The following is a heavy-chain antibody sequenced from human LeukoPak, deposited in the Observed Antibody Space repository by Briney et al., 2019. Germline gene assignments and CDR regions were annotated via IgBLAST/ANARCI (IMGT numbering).Heavy chain of an antibody. D-gene: IGHD3-10*01. J-gene: IGHJ4*02. V-gene: IGHV3-7*01. CDR2: MVQEGRPR. CDR3: ASLLGSANRWNY. Sequence: GGPLRLSCLASVLSFMTKTMSWVRQAPGKGLEGVASMVQEGRPRQYLDSVKGRSTMSREHAKNSLFLQMNGLRAADTAVYYCASLLGSANRWNYWGQGILVTVSS. CDR1: VLSFMTKT.